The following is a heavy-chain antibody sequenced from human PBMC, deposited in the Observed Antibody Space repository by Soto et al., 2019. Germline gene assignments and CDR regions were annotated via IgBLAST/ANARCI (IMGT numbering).Heavy chain of an antibody. J-gene: IGHJ5*02. Sequence: QVQLVQSGAEVKKPGASVKVSCKASGHTFTSYGISWVRQAPGQGLEWMGWISAYNGNTNYAQKLQGRVTMTTDTSTSTAYMELRSLRSDDTAVYYCARDDGITIFGVLRPGNWFDPWGQGTLVTVSS. CDR1: GHTFTSYG. CDR2: ISAYNGNT. CDR3: ARDDGITIFGVLRPGNWFDP. D-gene: IGHD3-3*01. V-gene: IGHV1-18*01.